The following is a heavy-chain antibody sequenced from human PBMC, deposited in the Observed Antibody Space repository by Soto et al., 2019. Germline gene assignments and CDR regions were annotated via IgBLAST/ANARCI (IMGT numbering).Heavy chain of an antibody. CDR1: GGSFRNYY. V-gene: IGHV4-34*01. CDR2: VNHSGEA. D-gene: IGHD3-10*01. J-gene: IGHJ3*01. Sequence: PSETLSLTCGVYGGSFRNYYWIWVRQPPGKGLEWIGEVNHSGEATYNPSLQSRVSISLDTSNNHFSLKMTSGTAADTAIYFCARAERFSCSWFGDWRDLPYVPTRPATDLLVQFPGCGVW. CDR3: ARAERFSCSWFGDWRDLPYVPTRPATDLLVQFPGCGV.